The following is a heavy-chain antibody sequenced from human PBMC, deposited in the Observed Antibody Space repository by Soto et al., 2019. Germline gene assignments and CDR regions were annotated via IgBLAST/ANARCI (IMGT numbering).Heavy chain of an antibody. Sequence: SETLSLTCTVSGVSIDSGDNFWSWIRQPPGKGLEWMGYIYYTGSTYYNPSLNRRITMSVDMSKNQFSLRLTSVTAADTALYFCARAEFNSVWFPFDSWGQGAPVTVSS. CDR2: IYYTGST. V-gene: IGHV4-30-4*01. J-gene: IGHJ4*02. CDR1: GVSIDSGDNF. D-gene: IGHD6-19*01. CDR3: ARAEFNSVWFPFDS.